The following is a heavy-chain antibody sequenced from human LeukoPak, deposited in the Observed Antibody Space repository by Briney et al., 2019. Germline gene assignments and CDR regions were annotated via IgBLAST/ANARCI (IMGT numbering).Heavy chain of an antibody. J-gene: IGHJ4*02. D-gene: IGHD1-26*01. CDR3: SSSGSYNDY. CDR2: ISSSSSTI. V-gene: IGHV3-48*01. Sequence: PGGSLRLSCAASGFTFSSYSMNWVRQAPGKGLEWVSYISSSSSTIYYADSVKGRFTISRDNAKNSLYLQMNSLRAEDTAVYYCSSSGSYNDYWGQGTLVTVSS. CDR1: GFTFSSYS.